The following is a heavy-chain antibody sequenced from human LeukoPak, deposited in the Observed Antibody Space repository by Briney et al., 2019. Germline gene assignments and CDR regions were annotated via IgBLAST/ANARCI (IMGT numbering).Heavy chain of an antibody. CDR1: GFSFSTYA. CDR3: ARRGSSWYYYYMDV. V-gene: IGHV4-39*01. D-gene: IGHD6-13*01. CDR2: IYYSGST. Sequence: GSLRLSCAASGFSFSTYAMTWVRQPPGKGLEWIGSIYYSGSTYYNPSLKSRVTISVDTSKNQFSLKLSSVTAADTAVYYCARRGSSWYYYYMDVWGKGTTVTVSS. J-gene: IGHJ6*03.